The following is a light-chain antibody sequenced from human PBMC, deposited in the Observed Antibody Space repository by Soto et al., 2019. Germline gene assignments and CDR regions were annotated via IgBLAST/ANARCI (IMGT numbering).Light chain of an antibody. Sequence: QSVLTQPASVSGSPGHPITISCSGTSSDVGNYNVVSWYQQHPGKAPKLMIYEVSKRPSGVSNRFSGSKSGNTASLTISGLQAEDEADYYCCSYAGSGSSGYVFGTGTKVPVL. CDR2: EVS. J-gene: IGLJ1*01. V-gene: IGLV2-23*02. CDR1: SSDVGNYNV. CDR3: CSYAGSGSSGYV.